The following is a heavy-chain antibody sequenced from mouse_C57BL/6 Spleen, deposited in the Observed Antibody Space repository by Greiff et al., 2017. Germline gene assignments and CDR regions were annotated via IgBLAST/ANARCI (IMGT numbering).Heavy chain of an antibody. Sequence: EVQLQQSGPELVKPGASVKISCTASGYTITDYYMNWVKQSHGKSLEWIGDINPNNGGTSYNQKFKGKATLTVDKSSSTAYMGRRSLSSEDSAVYYCARRDSSGYPAWYAYGGQGSLDTDSA. CDR2: INPNNGGT. D-gene: IGHD3-2*02. CDR1: GYTITDYY. CDR3: ARRDSSGYPAWYAY. J-gene: IGHJ3*01. V-gene: IGHV1-26*01.